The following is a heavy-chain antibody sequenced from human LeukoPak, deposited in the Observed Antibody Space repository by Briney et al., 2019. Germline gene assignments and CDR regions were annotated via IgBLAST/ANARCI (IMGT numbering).Heavy chain of an antibody. Sequence: GASVKVSCKASGYTFTGYYMHWVRQAPGQGPEWMGWINPNSGGTNYAQKFQGRVTMTRDTSISTAYMELSRLRSDDTAVYYCARDLELRFLEWLLSDYYYGMDVWGQGTTVTVSS. CDR2: INPNSGGT. CDR3: ARDLELRFLEWLLSDYYYGMDV. CDR1: GYTFTGYY. D-gene: IGHD3-3*01. J-gene: IGHJ6*02. V-gene: IGHV1-2*02.